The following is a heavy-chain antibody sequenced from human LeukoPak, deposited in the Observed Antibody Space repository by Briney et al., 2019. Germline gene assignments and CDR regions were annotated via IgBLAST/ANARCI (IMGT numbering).Heavy chain of an antibody. Sequence: PSETLSLTCTVSGGSISIYYWSWIRQPAGKGLEWIGRIYTSGSTNYNPSLKSRVTMSVDTSKNQFSLKLNSVTAADTAVYYCARGPTTVTRAFDYWGQGTLVTVSS. D-gene: IGHD4-17*01. V-gene: IGHV4-4*07. CDR1: GGSISIYY. J-gene: IGHJ4*02. CDR3: ARGPTTVTRAFDY. CDR2: IYTSGST.